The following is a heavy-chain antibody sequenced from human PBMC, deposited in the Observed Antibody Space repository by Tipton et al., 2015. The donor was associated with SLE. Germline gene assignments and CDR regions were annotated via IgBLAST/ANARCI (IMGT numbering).Heavy chain of an antibody. CDR2: SGST. V-gene: IGHV4-31*03. CDR3: ARDKGWTLRDDRGGYRPIYALDI. CDR1: GGSISSGGYS. J-gene: IGHJ3*02. Sequence: TLSLTCTVSGGSISSGGYSWSWIRQQPGKGLEWIGYSGSTYYNPSLKSRVNISVDTSKNQFSLKLTSVTAADTAVYYCARDKGWTLRDDRGGYRPIYALDIGGPGTLVPASS. D-gene: IGHD3-22*01.